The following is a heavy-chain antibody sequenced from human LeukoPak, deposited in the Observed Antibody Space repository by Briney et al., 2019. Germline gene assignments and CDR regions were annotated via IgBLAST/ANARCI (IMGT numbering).Heavy chain of an antibody. J-gene: IGHJ4*02. CDR2: INHSGSS. Sequence: PSETLSLTCAVYGGSFSGYYWTWIRQPPGKGLEWIGEINHSGSSNYNPSLKSRVTISVDTSKNQFSLKLTSVTAADTAVYYCARSYNRVVLLYYWGQGTLVTVSS. D-gene: IGHD3-10*01. CDR1: GGSFSGYY. V-gene: IGHV4-34*01. CDR3: ARSYNRVVLLYY.